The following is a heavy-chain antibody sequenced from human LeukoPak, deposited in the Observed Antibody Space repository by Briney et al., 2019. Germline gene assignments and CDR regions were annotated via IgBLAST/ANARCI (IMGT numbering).Heavy chain of an antibody. D-gene: IGHD5-12*01. CDR3: ATPGGWLRQSYYFDY. CDR1: GGSIGSSSYY. Sequence: PSETLSLTCTVSGGSIGSSSYYWGWIRQPPGKGLEWIGSIYYSGSTYYNPSLKSRVTISVDTSKNQFSLKLSSVTAADTAVYYCATPGGWLRQSYYFDYWGQGTLVTVSS. V-gene: IGHV4-39*01. J-gene: IGHJ4*02. CDR2: IYYSGST.